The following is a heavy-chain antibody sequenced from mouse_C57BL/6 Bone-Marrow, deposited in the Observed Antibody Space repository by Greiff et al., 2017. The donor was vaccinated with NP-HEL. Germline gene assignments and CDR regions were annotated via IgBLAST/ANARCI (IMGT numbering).Heavy chain of an antibody. J-gene: IGHJ4*01. CDR2: IRLKSDNYAT. CDR3: TVSYDYGYAMDY. Sequence: EVKLMESGGGLVQPGGSMKLSCVASGFTFSNYWMNWVRQSPEKGLEWVAQIRLKSDNYATHYAESVKGRFTISRDDSKSSVYLQMNNLRAEDTGIYYCTVSYDYGYAMDYWGQGTSVTVSS. V-gene: IGHV6-3*01. D-gene: IGHD2-4*01. CDR1: GFTFSNYW.